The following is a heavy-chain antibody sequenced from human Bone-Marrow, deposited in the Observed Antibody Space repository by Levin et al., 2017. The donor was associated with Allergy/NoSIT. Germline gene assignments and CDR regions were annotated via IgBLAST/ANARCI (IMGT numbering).Heavy chain of an antibody. CDR1: GGSISSSSYY. CDR2: IYYSGST. CDR3: ASDSSSCSY. D-gene: IGHD6-13*01. J-gene: IGHJ4*02. V-gene: IGHV4-39*01. Sequence: SQTLSLTCTVSGGSISSSSYYWGWIRQPPGKGLEWIGSIYYSGSTYYNPSLKSRVTISVDTSKNQFSLKLSSVTAADTAVYYCASDSSSCSYWGQGTLVTVSS.